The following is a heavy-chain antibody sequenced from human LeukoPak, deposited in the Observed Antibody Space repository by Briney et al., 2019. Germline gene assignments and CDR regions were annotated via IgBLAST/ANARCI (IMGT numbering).Heavy chain of an antibody. CDR3: AIMTHNWFDP. Sequence: GASVKVSCKASDYTFTSYGITWVRQAPGQGLEWMGWISAYNGNTNYAQKLQGRVTMTTDTSTSTAYMELRSLRSDDTAVYYCAIMTHNWFDPWGQGTLVTVSS. CDR2: ISAYNGNT. CDR1: DYTFTSYG. D-gene: IGHD2-8*01. V-gene: IGHV1-18*01. J-gene: IGHJ5*02.